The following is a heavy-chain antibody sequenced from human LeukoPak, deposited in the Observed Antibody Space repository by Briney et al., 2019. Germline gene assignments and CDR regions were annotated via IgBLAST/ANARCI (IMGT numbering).Heavy chain of an antibody. CDR3: ARVRAYGDRVRYYFDY. CDR2: IYHSGST. D-gene: IGHD4-17*01. J-gene: IGHJ4*02. CDR1: GGSISSSSYY. V-gene: IGHV4-39*07. Sequence: SETLSLTCTVSGGSISSSSYYWGWIRQPPGKGLEWIGEIYHSGSTNYNPSLKSRVTISVDKSKNQFSLKLSSVTAADTAVYYCARVRAYGDRVRYYFDYWGQGTLVTVSS.